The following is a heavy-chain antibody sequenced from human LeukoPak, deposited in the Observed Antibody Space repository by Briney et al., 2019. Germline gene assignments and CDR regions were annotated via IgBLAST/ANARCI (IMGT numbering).Heavy chain of an antibody. CDR1: GGFLNTHA. J-gene: IGHJ5*02. D-gene: IGHD3-16*01. CDR2: IIPVLGAA. CDR3: AMYVWGSVRRWRNWFDP. Sequence: GASVKVSCKASGGFLNTHAITWVRQAPGEGLEWLGGIIPVLGAAHSAQSFQGRVTITADESTSTAYMEMSSLRSEYTAVYYCAMYVWGSVRRWRNWFDPWGQGTLVTVSS. V-gene: IGHV1-69*13.